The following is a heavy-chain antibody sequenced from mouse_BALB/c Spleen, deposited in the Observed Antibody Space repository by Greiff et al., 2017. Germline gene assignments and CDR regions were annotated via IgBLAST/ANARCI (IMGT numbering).Heavy chain of an antibody. CDR3: ARHGTYDYFDY. CDR2: ISNGGGST. CDR1: GFTFSSYT. Sequence: EVKLMESGGGLVQPGGSLKLSCAASGFTFSSYTMSWVRQTPEKRLEWVAYISNGGGSTYYPDNVKGRFTISRDNAKNTLYLQMSSLKSEDTAMYYCARHGTYDYFDYWGQGTTLTVSS. J-gene: IGHJ2*01. D-gene: IGHD4-1*01. V-gene: IGHV5-12-2*01.